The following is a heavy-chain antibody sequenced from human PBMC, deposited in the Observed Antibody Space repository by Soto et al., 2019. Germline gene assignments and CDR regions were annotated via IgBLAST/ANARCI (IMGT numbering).Heavy chain of an antibody. CDR3: ASWCDYENCRWFDP. D-gene: IGHD4-17*01. V-gene: IGHV4-59*04. Sequence: SETLSLTCTVSGGSISSYYWSWIRQPPGKGLEWIGYIYYSGSTYYNPSLKSRVTISVDTSKNQFSLKLSSVTAADTAVYYCASWCDYENCRWFDPWGQGTLVTVSS. J-gene: IGHJ5*02. CDR1: GGSISSYY. CDR2: IYYSGST.